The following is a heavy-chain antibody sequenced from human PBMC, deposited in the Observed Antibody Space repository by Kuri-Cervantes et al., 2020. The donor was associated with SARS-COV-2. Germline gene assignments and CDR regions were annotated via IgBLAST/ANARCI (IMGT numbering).Heavy chain of an antibody. CDR1: GGSISSADYY. CDR2: IYYSGST. CDR3: ARGSPGY. J-gene: IGHJ4*02. Sequence: SETLSLTCTVSGGSISSADYYWSWIRQPPGKGLEWIGYIYYSGSTYYNPSLKSRITISVDTSKNQFSLKLTSVTVADTAVYYCARGSPGYWGQGTLVTVSS. V-gene: IGHV4-30-4*01.